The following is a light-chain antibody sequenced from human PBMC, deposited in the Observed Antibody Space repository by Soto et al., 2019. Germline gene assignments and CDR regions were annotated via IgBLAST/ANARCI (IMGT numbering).Light chain of an antibody. CDR2: KDN. J-gene: IGLJ2*01. Sequence: NFMLTQPHSVSESPGKTVTISCTHSSGSIASNYVQWFQQRPGSAPTTVIYKDNHRPSGGPDRFSGSIDSSSNSASLTISGLKTEDETDYYCQSYYYSNHVVFGGGTKVTVL. V-gene: IGLV6-57*04. CDR3: QSYYYSNHVV. CDR1: SGSIASNY.